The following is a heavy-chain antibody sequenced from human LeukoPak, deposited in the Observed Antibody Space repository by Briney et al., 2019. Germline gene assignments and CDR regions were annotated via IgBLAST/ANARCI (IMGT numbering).Heavy chain of an antibody. CDR2: IIPIFGTA. V-gene: IGHV1-69*13. J-gene: IGHJ6*02. Sequence: GASVKVSCKASGGTFSSYAISWVRQAPGQGLEWMGGIIPIFGTANYAQKFQGRVTITADESTSTAYMELSSLRSEDTAVYYCARAGGSGSYGTQIGHYYYGMDVWGQGTTVTVSS. D-gene: IGHD1-26*01. CDR3: ARAGGSGSYGTQIGHYYYGMDV. CDR1: GGTFSSYA.